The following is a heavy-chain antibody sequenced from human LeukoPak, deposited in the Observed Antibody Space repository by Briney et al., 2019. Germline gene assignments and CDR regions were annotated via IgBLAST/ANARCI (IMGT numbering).Heavy chain of an antibody. CDR1: GFTFSSYA. CDR2: ISASAGST. J-gene: IGHJ4*02. D-gene: IGHD6-19*01. V-gene: IGHV3-23*01. Sequence: GGSLRLSCAASGFTFSSYAMSWVRQAPGKGLEWVSAISASAGSTYYADSVKGRSTISRDNSKSTLYLQMDSLRAEDTAVYYCAKVGSGWYSYSDYWGQGTLVTVSS. CDR3: AKVGSGWYSYSDY.